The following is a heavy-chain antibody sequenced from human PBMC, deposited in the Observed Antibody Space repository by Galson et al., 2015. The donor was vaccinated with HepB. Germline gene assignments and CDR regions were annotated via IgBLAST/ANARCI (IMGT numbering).Heavy chain of an antibody. CDR1: GFTVSSNY. CDR2: IYSGGST. CDR3: ARDSGGSYEDAFDI. J-gene: IGHJ3*02. D-gene: IGHD1-26*01. Sequence: SLRLSCAASGFTVSSNYMSWVRQAPGKGLEWVSVIYSGGSTYYADSVKGRFTISRDNSKNTLYLQMNSLRAEDTAVYYCARDSGGSYEDAFDIWGQGTMVTVSS. V-gene: IGHV3-66*01.